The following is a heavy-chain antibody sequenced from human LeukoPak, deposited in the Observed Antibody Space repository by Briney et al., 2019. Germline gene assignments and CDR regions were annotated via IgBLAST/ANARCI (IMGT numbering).Heavy chain of an antibody. J-gene: IGHJ4*02. CDR3: ARDGSGTDY. D-gene: IGHD3-3*01. CDR2: ISWNSGSI. Sequence: GGSLRLSCAASGFTFDDYAMHWVRQAPGKGLEWVPGISWNSGSIGYADSVKGRFTISRDNSKNTLYLQMNSLRAEDTAVYYCARDGSGTDYWGQGTLVTVSS. V-gene: IGHV3-9*01. CDR1: GFTFDDYA.